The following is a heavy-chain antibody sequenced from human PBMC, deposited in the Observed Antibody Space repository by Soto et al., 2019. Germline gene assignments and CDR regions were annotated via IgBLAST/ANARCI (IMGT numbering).Heavy chain of an antibody. CDR3: ARVGRRSFRFDP. CDR2: ASYSGTT. Sequence: QVQLEESGPGLVKASETLSLTRIVSRDSVNSGGYYWSWIRQPLGKGLEWIGYASYSGTTNYNPSLKSRVSISVDVSKNQFSLQLTSVTAADTALYYCARVGRRSFRFDPWGQGTQVTVSS. D-gene: IGHD3-16*02. V-gene: IGHV4-61*08. CDR1: RDSVNSGGYY. J-gene: IGHJ5*02.